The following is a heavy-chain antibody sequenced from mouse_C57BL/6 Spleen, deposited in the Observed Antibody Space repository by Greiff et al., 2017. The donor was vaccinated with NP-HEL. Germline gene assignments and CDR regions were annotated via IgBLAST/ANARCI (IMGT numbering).Heavy chain of an antibody. Sequence: EVKLMESGGGLVQPGGSMKLSCVASGFTFSNYWMNWVRQSPEKGLEWVAQIRLKSDNYATHYAESVKGRFTISRDDSKSSVYLQMNNLRAEDTGIYYCTKYPYFDYWGQGTTLTVSS. CDR1: GFTFSNYW. J-gene: IGHJ2*01. CDR3: TKYPYFDY. V-gene: IGHV6-3*01. CDR2: IRLKSDNYAT. D-gene: IGHD5-1-1*01.